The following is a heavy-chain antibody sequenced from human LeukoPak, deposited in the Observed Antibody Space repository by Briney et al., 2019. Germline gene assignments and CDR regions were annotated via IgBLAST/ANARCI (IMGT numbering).Heavy chain of an antibody. Sequence: ASVKVSCKASGYTFSNYNIHWLRQAPGQGLEWMGIVNPSGDSTNYAQNFQGRVTMTGDTSTSTVYMELSSLRSEDTAVYYCARVESWEHSGSSQDAFDIWGQGTMVTVSS. CDR3: ARVESWEHSGSSQDAFDI. D-gene: IGHD1-26*01. CDR2: VNPSGDST. V-gene: IGHV1-46*01. CDR1: GYTFSNYN. J-gene: IGHJ3*02.